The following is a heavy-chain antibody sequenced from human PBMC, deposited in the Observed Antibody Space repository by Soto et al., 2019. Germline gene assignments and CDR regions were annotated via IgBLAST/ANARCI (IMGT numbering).Heavy chain of an antibody. CDR1: GGTFSSYA. CDR2: IIPIFGTA. D-gene: IGHD4-17*01. V-gene: IGHV1-69*06. Sequence: SVKVSCKASGGTFSSYAISWVRQAPGQGLEWMGGIIPIFGTANYAQKFQGRVTITADKSTSTAYMELSSLRSEDTAVYYCARAFIPDPASTVTAYFDYWGQGTLVTVSS. CDR3: ARAFIPDPASTVTAYFDY. J-gene: IGHJ4*02.